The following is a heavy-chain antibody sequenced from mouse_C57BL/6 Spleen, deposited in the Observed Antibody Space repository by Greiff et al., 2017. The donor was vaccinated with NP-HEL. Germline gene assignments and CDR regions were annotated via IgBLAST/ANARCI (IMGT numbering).Heavy chain of an antibody. CDR3: VRQGNYPWYFDV. CDR1: GFSFNTYA. Sequence: EVKVVESGGGLVQPKGSLKLSCAASGFSFNTYAMNWVRQAPGKGLEWVARIRSKSNNYATYYADSVKDRFTISRDDSESMLYLQMNNLKTEDTAMYYCVRQGNYPWYFDVWGTGTTVTVSS. CDR2: IRSKSNNYAT. D-gene: IGHD2-1*01. V-gene: IGHV10-1*01. J-gene: IGHJ1*03.